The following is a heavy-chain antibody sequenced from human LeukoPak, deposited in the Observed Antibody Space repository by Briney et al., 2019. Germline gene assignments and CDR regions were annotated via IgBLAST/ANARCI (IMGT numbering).Heavy chain of an antibody. J-gene: IGHJ5*02. Sequence: GGSLRLSCVASGFTFSSYSMNWVRQAPGKGLEWVSYISSSSSTIYYADSVKGRFTISRDNAKNSLYLQMNSLRAEDTAVYYCAREVEDWNPVNWFDPWGQGTLVTVSS. D-gene: IGHD1-1*01. CDR3: AREVEDWNPVNWFDP. CDR2: ISSSSSTI. CDR1: GFTFSSYS. V-gene: IGHV3-48*01.